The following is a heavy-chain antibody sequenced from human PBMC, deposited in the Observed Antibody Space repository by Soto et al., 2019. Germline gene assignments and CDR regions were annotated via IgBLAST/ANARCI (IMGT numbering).Heavy chain of an antibody. D-gene: IGHD2-8*01. V-gene: IGHV3-33*05. J-gene: IGHJ3*02. CDR3: ARDDDRPDNGLDM. CDR2: ILHDGGDQ. Sequence: QVQLVESGGGVVQLGRSLRLSFAASGFTFSKYGMPWVRQAPGKGRGWVAVILHDGGDQRYGDSVKGRFTISRDNSKNTLYLQINSLRVEDTAVYYCARDDDRPDNGLDMWGQGTMVTVSS. CDR1: GFTFSKYG.